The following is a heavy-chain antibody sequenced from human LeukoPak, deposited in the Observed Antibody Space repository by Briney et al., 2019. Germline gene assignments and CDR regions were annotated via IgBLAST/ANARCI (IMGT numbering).Heavy chain of an antibody. CDR3: ARDSASGWYHEY. V-gene: IGHV3-53*01. J-gene: IGHJ4*02. D-gene: IGHD6-19*01. CDR2: IYSGGST. CDR1: GLTVSGSY. Sequence: GESLRLSCAPSGLTVSGSYMSWVRHAPGKGLEWVSVIYSGGSTYYADSVKGRFTISRDNSNNTQYLQMNSLRAEDTAVYYCARDSASGWYHEYWGQGTLVTVSS.